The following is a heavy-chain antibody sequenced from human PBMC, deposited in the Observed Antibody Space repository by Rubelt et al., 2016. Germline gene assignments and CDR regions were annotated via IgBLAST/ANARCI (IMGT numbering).Heavy chain of an antibody. CDR3: ATGWMITNLDH. CDR1: GASINTNY. Sequence: QVQLQESGLGLVKASETLSLTCTVSGASINTNYCTWIRQSPGEGLEWIGYFLYSGSTNFNPSLRSRATISLDTSKNQFPLRLRCVTAADTAVYYCATGWMITNLDHWGQGTLVAVSS. CDR2: FLYSGST. V-gene: IGHV4-59*12. J-gene: IGHJ4*02. D-gene: IGHD3-16*01.